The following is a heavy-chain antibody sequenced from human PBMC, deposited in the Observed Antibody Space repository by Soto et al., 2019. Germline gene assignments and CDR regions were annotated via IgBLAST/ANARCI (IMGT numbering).Heavy chain of an antibody. J-gene: IGHJ5*02. V-gene: IGHV3-7*01. CDR1: GFTFSSYW. Sequence: GGSLRLSCAASGFTFSSYWMSWVRQAPGKGLEWVANIKQDGSEKYYVDSVKGRFTISRDNAKNSLYLQMNSLRAEDTAVYYCAREDYDFWSGYSWFDPWGQGTLVTVSS. CDR2: IKQDGSEK. CDR3: AREDYDFWSGYSWFDP. D-gene: IGHD3-3*01.